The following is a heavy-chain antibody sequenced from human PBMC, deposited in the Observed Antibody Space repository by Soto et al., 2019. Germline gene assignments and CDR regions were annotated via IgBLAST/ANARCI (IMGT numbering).Heavy chain of an antibody. Sequence: PGGSLRLSCAASGFTFSSYWMSWVRQAPGRGLEWVANIKQDGSEKYNVDFVKGRFTISRDNAKNSLYLQTNSLRVEDTAVYYCARAYGSGSLSGYRGQGTLVTVSS. CDR2: IKQDGSEK. D-gene: IGHD3-10*01. V-gene: IGHV3-7*01. J-gene: IGHJ4*02. CDR1: GFTFSSYW. CDR3: ARAYGSGSLSGY.